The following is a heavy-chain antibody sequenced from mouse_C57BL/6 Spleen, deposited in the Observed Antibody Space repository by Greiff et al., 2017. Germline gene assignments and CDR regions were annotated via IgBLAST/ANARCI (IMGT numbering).Heavy chain of an antibody. D-gene: IGHD2-3*01. V-gene: IGHV2-2*01. CDR1: GFSLTSYG. Sequence: QVQLKQSGPGLVQPSQSLSITCTVSGFSLTSYGVHWVRQSPGKGLEWLGVIWSGGSTDYNAAFISRLSISKDNSKSQVFFKMNSLQADDTAIYYCASIYDGYYVAMDYRGQGTSVTVSS. J-gene: IGHJ4*01. CDR2: IWSGGST. CDR3: ASIYDGYYVAMDY.